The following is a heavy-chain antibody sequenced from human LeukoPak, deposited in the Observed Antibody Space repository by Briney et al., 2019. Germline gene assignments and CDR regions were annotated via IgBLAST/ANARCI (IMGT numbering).Heavy chain of an antibody. Sequence: ASVKVSCKASGYTFTGYYMHWVRQAPGQGLEWMGWINPNSGGTNYAQKFQGRVTMTRDTSISTAYMELSRLRSDDTAVYYCARMAGVMGAFDIWGQGTMVTVSS. D-gene: IGHD6-19*01. CDR2: INPNSGGT. J-gene: IGHJ3*02. CDR1: GYTFTGYY. V-gene: IGHV1-2*02. CDR3: ARMAGVMGAFDI.